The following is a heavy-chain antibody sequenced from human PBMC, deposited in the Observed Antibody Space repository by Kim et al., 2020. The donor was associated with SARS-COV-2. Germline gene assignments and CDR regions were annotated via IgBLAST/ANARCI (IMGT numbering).Heavy chain of an antibody. CDR3: AREKPKTLDY. J-gene: IGHJ4*02. Sequence: TIYAQKFQDRLTVTRDTSTSTLYMELSSLRSDDTAVYYCAREKPKTLDYWGQGTLVTVSS. V-gene: IGHV1-46*01. CDR2: T.